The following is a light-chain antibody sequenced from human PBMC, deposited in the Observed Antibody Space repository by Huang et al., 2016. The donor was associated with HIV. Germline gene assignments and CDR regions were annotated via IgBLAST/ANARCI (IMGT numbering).Light chain of an antibody. Sequence: DIQMTQSPSSLSASVGDRVTITCRARQGIGNSLAWYQQKPEKPPSLLLYATSRLESGVPSRFSGSGSGTHYTLTITTLQPEDIASYYCQQYQSIPWTFGQGTKVEIK. J-gene: IGKJ1*01. V-gene: IGKV1-NL1*01. CDR3: QQYQSIPWT. CDR1: QGIGNS. CDR2: ATS.